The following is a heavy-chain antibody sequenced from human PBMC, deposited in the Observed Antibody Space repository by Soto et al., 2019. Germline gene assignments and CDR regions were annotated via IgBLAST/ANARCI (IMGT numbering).Heavy chain of an antibody. D-gene: IGHD3-16*01. CDR1: GFTFSDYC. V-gene: IGHV3-74*01. Sequence: EEPLVESGGGLVQPGGSLRLACAASGFTFSDYCMHWVRQGPGKVLVLVSRIKGDGSSTSQADSMEGRFTISRDNAKSTLYLQMNILRAEVTAVYYCGRGGKYMYAMDVGGQGTPVTVSS. CDR2: IKGDGSST. J-gene: IGHJ6*02. CDR3: GRGGKYMYAMDV.